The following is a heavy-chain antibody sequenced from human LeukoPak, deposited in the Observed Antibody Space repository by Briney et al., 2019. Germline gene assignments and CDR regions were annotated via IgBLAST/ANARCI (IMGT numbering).Heavy chain of an antibody. CDR3: ARTVGRGPGGHFDY. V-gene: IGHV3-7*03. CDR2: IKQDGTET. Sequence: GGSLRLSCAASGFTFTTYWMNWVRQAPGKGLEWVANIKQDGTETYYVDSVKGRFTVSRDNAKNSLFLHMTSLRAEDTAVYYCARTVGRGPGGHFDYWGQGTLVIVSS. CDR1: GFTFTTYW. D-gene: IGHD3-10*01. J-gene: IGHJ4*02.